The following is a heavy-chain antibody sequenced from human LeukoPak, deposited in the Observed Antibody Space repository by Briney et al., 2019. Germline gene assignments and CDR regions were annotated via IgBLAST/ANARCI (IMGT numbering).Heavy chain of an antibody. J-gene: IGHJ4*02. V-gene: IGHV3-7*05. CDR2: IKQDGSEK. CDR1: GFTFSSYW. CDR3: ARRGNLDY. D-gene: IGHD4-23*01. Sequence: PGGSLRLSCAASGFTFSSYWISWVRQAPGKGLEWVANIKQDGSEKYYVDSVKGRFTISRDNAKNSLYLQMNSLRVEDTAVYYCARRGNLDYWGQGTLVTVSS.